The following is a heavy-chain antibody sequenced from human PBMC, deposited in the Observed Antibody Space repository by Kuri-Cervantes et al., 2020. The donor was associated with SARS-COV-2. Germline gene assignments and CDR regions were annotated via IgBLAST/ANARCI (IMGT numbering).Heavy chain of an antibody. CDR3: ARAGVAGTYVGNDAFDI. J-gene: IGHJ3*02. D-gene: IGHD6-19*01. CDR2: ISSSSSYI. V-gene: IGHV3-21*01. CDR1: GFTFSSYW. Sequence: GGSLRLSCAASGFTFSSYWMSWVRQAPGKGLEWVSSISSSSSYIYYADSVKGRFTISRDNAKNSLYLQMNSLRAEDTAVYYCARAGVAGTYVGNDAFDIWGQGTMVTVSS.